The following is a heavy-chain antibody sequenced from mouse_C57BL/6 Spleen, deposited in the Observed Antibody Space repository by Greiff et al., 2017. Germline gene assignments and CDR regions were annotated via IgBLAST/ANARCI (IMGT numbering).Heavy chain of an antibody. CDR3: ARRHDGYSWFAY. CDR1: GYTFTSYG. J-gene: IGHJ3*01. CDR2: IYPRSGNT. D-gene: IGHD2-3*01. Sequence: QVQLQQSGAELARPGASVKLSCKASGYTFTSYGISWVKRRTGQGLEWIGEIYPRSGNTYYNEKFKGKATLTADKSSSTAYMELRSLTSEDSAVYFCARRHDGYSWFAYWGQGTLVTVSA. V-gene: IGHV1-81*01.